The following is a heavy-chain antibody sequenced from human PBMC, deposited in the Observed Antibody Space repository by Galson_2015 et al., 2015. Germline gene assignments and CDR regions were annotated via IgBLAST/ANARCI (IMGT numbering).Heavy chain of an antibody. D-gene: IGHD4-11*01. V-gene: IGHV1-69*13. J-gene: IGHJ4*02. Sequence: SVKVSCKASGGTFSSYAISWVRQAPGQGLEWMGGIIPIFGTANYAQKFQGRVTITADESTSTAYMELSSLRSEDTAVYYCARDLGTVTNSDYWGQGTLVTVSS. CDR2: IIPIFGTA. CDR1: GGTFSSYA. CDR3: ARDLGTVTNSDY.